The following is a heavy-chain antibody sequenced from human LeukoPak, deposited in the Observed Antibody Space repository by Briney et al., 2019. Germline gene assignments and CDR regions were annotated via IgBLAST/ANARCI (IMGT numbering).Heavy chain of an antibody. Sequence: GGSLRLSCAASGFTFSSYAMSWVRQAPGKGLDWVLTISGSGGSTYYADSVKGRFTISRDNSKNTLYLQMNSLRAEDTAVYYCAKGGGSKAYFDYWGQGTLVTVSS. CDR1: GFTFSSYA. CDR2: ISGSGGST. D-gene: IGHD1-26*01. J-gene: IGHJ4*02. CDR3: AKGGGSKAYFDY. V-gene: IGHV3-23*01.